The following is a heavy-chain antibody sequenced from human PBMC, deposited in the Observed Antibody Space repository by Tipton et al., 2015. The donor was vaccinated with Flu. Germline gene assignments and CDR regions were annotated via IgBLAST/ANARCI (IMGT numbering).Heavy chain of an antibody. J-gene: IGHJ5*02. V-gene: IGHV4-59*01. CDR2: IDHSGSI. D-gene: IGHD6-19*01. Sequence: TLSLTCTVSGGSISSYSWSWIRQPPGKGLEWIGQIDHSGSIKYSPSLKSRVTISVDTSKNNFSLKLTSVTAADTAIYYCARETSHYTSGWDWFDPWGRRTLVTVSS. CDR3: ARETSHYTSGWDWFDP. CDR1: GGSISSYS.